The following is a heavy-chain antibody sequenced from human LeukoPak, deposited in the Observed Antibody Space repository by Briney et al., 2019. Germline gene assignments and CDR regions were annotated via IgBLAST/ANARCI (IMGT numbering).Heavy chain of an antibody. CDR1: GYTLTELS. V-gene: IGHV1-24*01. Sequence: ASVKVSCKVSGYTLTELSMHWVRQAPGEGLEWMGGFDPEDGETIYAQKFQGRVTMTEDTSTDTAYMELSSLRSEDTAVYYCATSTMVRGVIPPYYYGMDVWGQGTTVTVSS. D-gene: IGHD3-10*01. CDR3: ATSTMVRGVIPPYYYGMDV. CDR2: FDPEDGET. J-gene: IGHJ6*02.